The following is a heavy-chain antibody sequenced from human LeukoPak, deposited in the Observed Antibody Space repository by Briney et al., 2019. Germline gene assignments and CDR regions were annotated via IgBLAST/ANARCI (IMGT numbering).Heavy chain of an antibody. Sequence: GASVKVSCKASGYTFTSYYMHWVRQAPGQGLEWMGIINPSGGSTSYAQKFQGRVTMTRDTSTSTVHMELSSLRSEDTAVYYCARTSLLEYYFDYWGQGTLVTVSS. V-gene: IGHV1-46*01. CDR1: GYTFTSYY. J-gene: IGHJ4*02. CDR2: INPSGGST. D-gene: IGHD1-1*01. CDR3: ARTSLLEYYFDY.